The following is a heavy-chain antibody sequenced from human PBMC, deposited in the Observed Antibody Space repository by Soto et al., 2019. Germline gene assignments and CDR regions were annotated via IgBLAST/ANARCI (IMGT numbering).Heavy chain of an antibody. D-gene: IGHD4-17*01. Sequence: EVQLVESGGGLVQPGGSLRLSCAASGFAFSNYWMHWVRQAPGKGLVWVSRINSDGSSTSYADSVRGRFTISRDNAENALYLQMTSLRAEDTAVYYCARFRVDGDSVPWCQGTLVTVSS. J-gene: IGHJ5*02. V-gene: IGHV3-74*01. CDR3: ARFRVDGDSVP. CDR2: INSDGSST. CDR1: GFAFSNYW.